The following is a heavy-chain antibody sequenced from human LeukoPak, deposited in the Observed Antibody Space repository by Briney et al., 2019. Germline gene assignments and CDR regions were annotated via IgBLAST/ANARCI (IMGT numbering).Heavy chain of an antibody. J-gene: IGHJ6*02. CDR2: ISGSGGST. D-gene: IGHD6-13*01. V-gene: IGHV3-23*01. Sequence: PGGSLRLSCAASGFTFSSYAMSWVRQAPGKGLEWVSAISGSGGSTYYADSVKGRFTISRDNSKNTLYLQMNSLGAEDTAVYYCAKDSSSWHYYYYGMDVWGQGTTVTVSS. CDR3: AKDSSSWHYYYYGMDV. CDR1: GFTFSSYA.